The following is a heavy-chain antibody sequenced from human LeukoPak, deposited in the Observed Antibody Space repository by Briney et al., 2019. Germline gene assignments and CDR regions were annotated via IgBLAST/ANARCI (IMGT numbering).Heavy chain of an antibody. D-gene: IGHD1-1*01. CDR3: ARDARLERSFDY. Sequence: SETLSLTCTVSGGSISNYYWSWIRQPAGKRLEWIGRIHTSGSTNYNPSLKSRVTISVDTSKKQFSLRLSSVTAADTAAYYCARDARLERSFDYWGQGTLVTVSS. V-gene: IGHV4-4*07. J-gene: IGHJ4*02. CDR1: GGSISNYY. CDR2: IHTSGST.